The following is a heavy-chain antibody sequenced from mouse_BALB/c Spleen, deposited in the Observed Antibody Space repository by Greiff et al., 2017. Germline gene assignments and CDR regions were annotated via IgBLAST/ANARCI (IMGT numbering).Heavy chain of an antibody. V-gene: IGHV2-9*02. Sequence: VQRVESGPGLVAPSQSLSITCTVSGFSLTSYGVHWVRQPPGKGLEWLGVIWAGGSTNYNSALMSRLSISKDNSKSQVFLKMNSLQTDDTAMYYCARDLESVLYAMDYWGQGTSVTVSS. CDR2: IWAGGST. CDR3: ARDLESVLYAMDY. CDR1: GFSLTSYG. J-gene: IGHJ4*01.